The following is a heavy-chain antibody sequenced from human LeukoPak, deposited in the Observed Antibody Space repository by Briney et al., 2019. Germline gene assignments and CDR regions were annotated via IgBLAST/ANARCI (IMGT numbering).Heavy chain of an antibody. D-gene: IGHD2-8*01. CDR3: AKDTSIGRYCTNGVCSPFDY. CDR1: GFTFSSYA. J-gene: IGHJ4*02. CDR2: ISDTGATT. V-gene: IGHV3-23*01. Sequence: GGSLRLSCAGSGFTFSSYAMSWVRQARGKGLEGVSAISDTGATTYDADYVKGRFTISRDNSRSTLYLQMNSLRAEDTALYYCAKDTSIGRYCTNGVCSPFDYWGQGTLVTVSS.